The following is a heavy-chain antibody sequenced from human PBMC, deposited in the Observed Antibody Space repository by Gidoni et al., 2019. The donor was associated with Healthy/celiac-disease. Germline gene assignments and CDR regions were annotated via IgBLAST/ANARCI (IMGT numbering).Heavy chain of an antibody. CDR1: GVSIRSSNW. D-gene: IGHD2-21*02. V-gene: IGHV4-4*02. J-gene: IGHJ3*02. CDR3: ARRHCGGDCYNDAFDI. CDR2: IYLSWST. Sequence: QVQLQESGPGLVKPSGTLSLTCAVSGVSIRSSNWWSWVRQPPGKGLEWIGEIYLSWSTNSNPSLKSRVTISVDKSKNQFSLKLSSVTAADTAVYYCARRHCGGDCYNDAFDIWGQGTMVTVSS.